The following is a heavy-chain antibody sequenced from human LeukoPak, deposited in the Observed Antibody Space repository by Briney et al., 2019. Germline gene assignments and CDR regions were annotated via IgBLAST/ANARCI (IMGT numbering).Heavy chain of an antibody. J-gene: IGHJ4*02. D-gene: IGHD3-16*02. CDR2: IKQDGSEK. Sequence: GGSLRLSCAASGFTFSSYWMSWVRQAPGKGLEWVANIKQDGSEKYYVDSVKGLFTISRDNAKNSLYLQMNSLRAEDTAVYSCARDQGYDYVWGSYRSVDYWGQGTLVTVSS. CDR3: ARDQGYDYVWGSYRSVDY. CDR1: GFTFSSYW. V-gene: IGHV3-7*01.